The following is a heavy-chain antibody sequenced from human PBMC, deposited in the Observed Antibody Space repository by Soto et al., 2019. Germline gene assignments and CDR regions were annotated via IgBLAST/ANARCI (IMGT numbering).Heavy chain of an antibody. V-gene: IGHV1-24*01. Sequence: ASVKVSCKVSGYSLTDSSIHWVRRAPGKGLEWMGGLDPEDGDTVYAQKFLDRLTMTEDTSTNTAYMKLSSLRSDDTAVYYCATGLGLPWFGELLGNKYYFDDWGQGTLVTVSS. D-gene: IGHD3-10*01. CDR2: LDPEDGDT. CDR1: GYSLTDSS. J-gene: IGHJ4*02. CDR3: ATGLGLPWFGELLGNKYYFDD.